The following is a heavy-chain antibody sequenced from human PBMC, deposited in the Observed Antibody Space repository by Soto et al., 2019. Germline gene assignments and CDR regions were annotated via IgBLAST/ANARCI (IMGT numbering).Heavy chain of an antibody. CDR2: TYYRSKWYS. V-gene: IGHV6-1*01. D-gene: IGHD1-1*01. J-gene: IGHJ6*03. CDR3: ARGSWDDVSGHHYMDV. Sequence: PSQTLSLTCDISGDSVSSNSAAWNWIRQTPSRGLEWLGRTYYRSKWYSNYAISVESRVTVNPDTFKNQFSLQLNSVTPEDTAVYYCARGSWDDVSGHHYMDVWGKGTTVTVSS. CDR1: GDSVSSNSAA.